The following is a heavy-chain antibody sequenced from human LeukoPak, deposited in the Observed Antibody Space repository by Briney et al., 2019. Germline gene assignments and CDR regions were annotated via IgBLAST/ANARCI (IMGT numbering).Heavy chain of an antibody. Sequence: SETLSLTCAVYGGSFSGYYWSWIRQPPGKGLEWIGEINHSGSTNYNPSLKSRVTISVDTSKNQFSLKLSSVTAADTAVYYCARAADDSSGYYYGLDYWGQGTLVTVSS. D-gene: IGHD3-22*01. V-gene: IGHV4-34*01. CDR2: INHSGST. CDR3: ARAADDSSGYYYGLDY. J-gene: IGHJ4*02. CDR1: GGSFSGYY.